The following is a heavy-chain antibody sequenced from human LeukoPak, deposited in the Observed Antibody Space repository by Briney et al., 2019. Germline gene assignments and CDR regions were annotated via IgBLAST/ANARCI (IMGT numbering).Heavy chain of an antibody. D-gene: IGHD3-10*01. V-gene: IGHV4-4*07. CDR1: GGSISSYY. J-gene: IGHJ4*02. CDR2: VYPGESR. Sequence: SETLSLTCTVSGGSISSYYWSWIRQPAGKGLEWIGRVYPGESREYNPSLKSRVTMSVDTSKNQFSLKVNSVTAADTAVYYCARVERGGLDYWGQGTLVSLSS. CDR3: ARVERGGLDY.